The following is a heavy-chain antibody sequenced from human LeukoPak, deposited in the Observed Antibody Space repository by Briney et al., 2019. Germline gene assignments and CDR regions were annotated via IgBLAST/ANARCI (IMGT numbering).Heavy chain of an antibody. CDR3: ARGHPFCSSTSCSDY. CDR2: INHSGST. J-gene: IGHJ4*02. D-gene: IGHD2-2*01. CDR1: GGSFSGYY. Sequence: SETLSLTCAVYGGSFSGYYWSWIRQPPGKGLEWIGEINHSGSTNYNPSLKSRVTISVDTSKNQFSLKLSSVTAADTAVYHCARGHPFCSSTSCSDYWGQGTLVTVSS. V-gene: IGHV4-34*01.